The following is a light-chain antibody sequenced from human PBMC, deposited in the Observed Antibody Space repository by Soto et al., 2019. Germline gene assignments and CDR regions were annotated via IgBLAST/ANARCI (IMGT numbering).Light chain of an antibody. CDR3: SSHAGPSTPYV. V-gene: IGLV2-23*02. CDR1: NSDIGTYDL. Sequence: QSVLTQPASVSGSPGQSITISCTGTNSDIGTYDLVSWYQQHPGKAPKLMIYEVNKRPSGVSNRSSGSKSGNTASLTISGLQPEDEADYYCSSHAGPSTPYVLGPGTKVTVL. J-gene: IGLJ1*01. CDR2: EVN.